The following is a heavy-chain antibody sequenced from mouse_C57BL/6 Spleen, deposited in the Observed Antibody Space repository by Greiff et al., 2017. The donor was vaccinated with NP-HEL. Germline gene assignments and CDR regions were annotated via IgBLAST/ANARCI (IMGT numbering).Heavy chain of an antibody. D-gene: IGHD2-4*01. CDR3: TREDDYYDYDVQFAY. V-gene: IGHV1-5*01. CDR2: IYPGNSDT. Sequence: VQLQQSGTVLVRPGASVKLSCTTSGYTFTSYWMHWVKQRPGQGLEWIGAIYPGNSDTSYNQKFKGKAKLTAVTSASTAYMELSSLTTEDAAVYDCTREDDYYDYDVQFAYWGKGTMVTVSS. CDR1: GYTFTSYW. J-gene: IGHJ3*01.